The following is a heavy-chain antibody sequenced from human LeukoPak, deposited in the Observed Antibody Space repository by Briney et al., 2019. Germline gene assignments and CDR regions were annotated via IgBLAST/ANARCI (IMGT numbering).Heavy chain of an antibody. CDR1: GYSFTSYW. CDR2: VYPGDSDT. Sequence: GESLKISCKGSGYSFTSYWIGWVRQMPGKGLEWMGIVYPGDSDTRYSPSFQGQVTISADKSISTAYLQWSSLKASDTAMYYCVRLESYSSSWYLPLDYWGQGTLVTVSS. CDR3: VRLESYSSSWYLPLDY. J-gene: IGHJ4*02. V-gene: IGHV5-51*01. D-gene: IGHD6-13*01.